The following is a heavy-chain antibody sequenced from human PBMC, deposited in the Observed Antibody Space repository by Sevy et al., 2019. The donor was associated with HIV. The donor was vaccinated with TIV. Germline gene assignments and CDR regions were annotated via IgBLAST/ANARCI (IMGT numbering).Heavy chain of an antibody. CDR1: GYTFTSYG. J-gene: IGHJ4*02. D-gene: IGHD3-3*01. CDR3: ARENVPKYYDFWSGYYYFDY. V-gene: IGHV1-18*01. CDR2: ISAYNGNT. Sequence: VSVKVSCKASGYTFTSYGISWVRQAPGQGLEWMGWISAYNGNTNYAQKLQGRVTMTTDTSTSTAYMELRSLRSDDTAVYYCARENVPKYYDFWSGYYYFDYWGQGTLVTVSS.